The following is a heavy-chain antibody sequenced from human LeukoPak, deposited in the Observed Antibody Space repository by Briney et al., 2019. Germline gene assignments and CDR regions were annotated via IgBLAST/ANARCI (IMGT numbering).Heavy chain of an antibody. Sequence: SQTLSLTCTVSGDSINNGGYYWSWIRQHPGKGLEWIGYIYYSGSSYYNPSLRSRVTISVDTSQNLFSLKLSSVTAADTAVYYCARNRDGYNSFDYWGQGTLVTVSS. CDR3: ARNRDGYNSFDY. CDR2: IYYSGSS. D-gene: IGHD5-24*01. V-gene: IGHV4-31*03. J-gene: IGHJ4*02. CDR1: GDSINNGGYY.